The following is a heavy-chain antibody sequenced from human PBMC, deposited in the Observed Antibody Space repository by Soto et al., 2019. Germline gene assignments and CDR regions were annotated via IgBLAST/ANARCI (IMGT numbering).Heavy chain of an antibody. CDR3: ARQSTLVIYGMDV. CDR2: FSYSGST. J-gene: IGHJ6*02. D-gene: IGHD3-9*01. V-gene: IGHV4-39*01. CDR1: GASINSSLYY. Sequence: QLQLQESGPGLGKPSETLSLTCTVSGASINSSLYYWDWIRQSPGKGLEWIGSFSYSGSTYYNPSLTSRVTISVDTSKNQFSLKLISVTAADTAVYYCARQSTLVIYGMDVWGQGTTGIVSS.